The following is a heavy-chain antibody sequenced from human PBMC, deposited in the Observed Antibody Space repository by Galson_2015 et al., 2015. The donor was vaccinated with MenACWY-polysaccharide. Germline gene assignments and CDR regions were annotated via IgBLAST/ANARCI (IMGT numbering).Heavy chain of an antibody. V-gene: IGHV1-18*01. CDR2: ISAYNGNS. J-gene: IGHJ4*02. CDR1: GYSFTTCG. D-gene: IGHD4-23*01. Sequence: SVKVSCKASGYSFTTCGISWVRQAPGQGLEWMGWISAYNGNSHYAQDLQGRVTMTTETSTRTAYMVLRSLTSAATAVYYCSRDWGEVLGAGNFFDFWGQGTPVTVSS. CDR3: SRDWGEVLGAGNFFDF.